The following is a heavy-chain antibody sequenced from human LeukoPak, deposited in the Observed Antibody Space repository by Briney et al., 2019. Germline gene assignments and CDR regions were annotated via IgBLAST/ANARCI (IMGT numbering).Heavy chain of an antibody. Sequence: ASVKVSCKASGYTFTSYAMHWMRQAPGQRLEWMGWINAGNGNTKYSQKFQGRVTITRDTSASTAYMELSSLRSEDTAVYYCARDRVVGLAPFDPWGQGTLVTVSS. V-gene: IGHV1-3*01. CDR2: INAGNGNT. CDR3: ARDRVVGLAPFDP. D-gene: IGHD2-15*01. CDR1: GYTFTSYA. J-gene: IGHJ5*02.